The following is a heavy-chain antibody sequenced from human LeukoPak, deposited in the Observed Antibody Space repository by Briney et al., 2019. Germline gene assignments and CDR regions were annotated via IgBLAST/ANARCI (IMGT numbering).Heavy chain of an antibody. Sequence: PGGSLRLSCAASGFTVSSNYMSWVRQAPGKGLEWVSVIYSGGSTYYADSVKGRFTISRDNSKNTLYLQMNSLRAEDTAVYYCGRGADSSGWFARWFDPWGQGTLVTVSS. CDR3: GRGADSSGWFARWFDP. J-gene: IGHJ5*02. V-gene: IGHV3-66*01. D-gene: IGHD6-19*01. CDR1: GFTVSSNY. CDR2: IYSGGST.